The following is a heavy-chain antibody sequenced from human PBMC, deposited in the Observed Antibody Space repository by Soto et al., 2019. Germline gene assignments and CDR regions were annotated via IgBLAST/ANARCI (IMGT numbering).Heavy chain of an antibody. CDR2: IYYSGST. V-gene: IGHV4-59*01. CDR1: GGSISSYY. D-gene: IGHD3-3*01. CDR3: ARGPRGFLDLYFDY. Sequence: SETLSLTCTVSGGSISSYYWSWIRQPPGKGLEWIGYIYYSGSTNYNPSLKSRVTISVDTSKNQFSLKLSSVTAADTAVYYCARGPRGFLDLYFDYWGQGTLVTVSS. J-gene: IGHJ4*02.